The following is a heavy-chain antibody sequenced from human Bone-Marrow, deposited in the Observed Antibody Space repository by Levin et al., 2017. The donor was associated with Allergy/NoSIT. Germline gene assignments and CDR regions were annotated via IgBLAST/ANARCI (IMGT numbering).Heavy chain of an antibody. CDR1: GGSISSSSYY. CDR3: AREPSYCGGDCYPSWADY. Sequence: ESLKISCTVSGGSISSSSYYWGWIRQPPGKGLEWIGSIYYSGSTYYNPSLKSRVTISVDTSKNQFSLKLSSVTAADTAVYYCAREPSYCGGDCYPSWADYWGQGTLVTVSS. V-gene: IGHV4-39*07. D-gene: IGHD2-21*02. J-gene: IGHJ4*02. CDR2: IYYSGST.